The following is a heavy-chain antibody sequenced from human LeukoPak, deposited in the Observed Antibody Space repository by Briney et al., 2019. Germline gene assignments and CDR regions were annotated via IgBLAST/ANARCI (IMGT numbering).Heavy chain of an antibody. D-gene: IGHD3-10*01. Sequence: SETLSLTCTVSGGSIRSYYWGWVRQPAGKGLEWIGRIYTTGTTNYNPSLKSRLTMPVDTSKNQFSLNLRSVIAADTAVYYCARQGYTASYYFLDYWSQGTLVTVSS. CDR2: IYTTGTT. CDR1: GGSIRSYY. V-gene: IGHV4-4*07. J-gene: IGHJ4*02. CDR3: ARQGYTASYYFLDY.